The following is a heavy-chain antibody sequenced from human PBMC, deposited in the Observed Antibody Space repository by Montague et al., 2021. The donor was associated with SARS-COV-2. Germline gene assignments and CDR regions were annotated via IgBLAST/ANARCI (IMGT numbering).Heavy chain of an antibody. CDR1: GGSISSYY. CDR2: IYYSGST. J-gene: IGHJ6*02. V-gene: IGHV4-59*08. CDR3: ARHFPETVFGVVIPPGGMDV. Sequence: SETLSLTCTVSGGSISSYYWSWIRQPPGKGLEWIGYIYYSGSTNYNPSLKSRVTISVDTSKNQFSLKLSSVTAADTAVYYCARHFPETVFGVVIPPGGMDVWGQGTTVTVSS. D-gene: IGHD3-3*01.